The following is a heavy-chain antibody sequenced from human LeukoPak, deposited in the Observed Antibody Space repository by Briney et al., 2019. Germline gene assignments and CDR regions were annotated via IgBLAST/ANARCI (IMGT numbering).Heavy chain of an antibody. CDR2: ISPSGGST. V-gene: IGHV3-23*01. CDR1: GFTFSSYA. Sequence: GGSLRLSCAASGFTFSSYAMSWVRQAPGKGLEWVSAISPSGGSTSYADSVKGRFTISRDNSKNTLYLQVNSLRAEDTAVYYCAKKAQDIVVVPAAKTFDYWGQGTLVTVSS. CDR3: AKKAQDIVVVPAAKTFDY. D-gene: IGHD2-2*01. J-gene: IGHJ4*02.